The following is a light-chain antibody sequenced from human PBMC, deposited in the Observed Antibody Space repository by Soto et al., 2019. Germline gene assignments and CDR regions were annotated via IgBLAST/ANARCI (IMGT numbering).Light chain of an antibody. Sequence: QSVLTQPPSVSGAPGQRVTISCTGSSSNIGAGYDVNWYQQLPGTAPKLLIYGNSNRPSGVPDRFSGSKSDTSAPLAITGLQAEDEADYYCQSYDSSLSGYVFGTGTKVTVL. CDR3: QSYDSSLSGYV. CDR1: SSNIGAGYD. V-gene: IGLV1-40*01. CDR2: GNS. J-gene: IGLJ1*01.